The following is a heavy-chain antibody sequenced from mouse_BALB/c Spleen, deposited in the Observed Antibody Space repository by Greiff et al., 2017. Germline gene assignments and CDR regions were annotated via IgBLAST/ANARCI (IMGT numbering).Heavy chain of an antibody. D-gene: IGHD1-1*01. V-gene: IGHV5-6-4*01. CDR3: TRDEDYGSSAWFAY. Sequence: EVQRVESGGGLVKPGGSLKLSCAASGFTFSSYTMSWVRQTPEKRLEWVATISSGGSYTYYPDSVKGRFTISRDNAKNTLYLQMSSLKSEDTAMYYCTRDEDYGSSAWFAYWGQGTLVTVSA. J-gene: IGHJ3*01. CDR2: ISSGGSYT. CDR1: GFTFSSYT.